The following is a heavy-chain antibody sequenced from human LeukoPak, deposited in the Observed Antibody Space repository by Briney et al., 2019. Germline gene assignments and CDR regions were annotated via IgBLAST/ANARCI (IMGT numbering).Heavy chain of an antibody. V-gene: IGHV3-23*01. CDR1: RFTLSSNY. J-gene: IGHJ4*02. D-gene: IGHD3-10*01. Sequence: GGSLRLSCAASRFTLSSNYMSWVRQAPGKGLEWVSAISGSGGSTYYADSVKGRFTISRDNSKNTLYLQMNSLRAEDTAVYYCAKVVGPPWPYYFDYWGQGTLVTVSS. CDR2: ISGSGGST. CDR3: AKVVGPPWPYYFDY.